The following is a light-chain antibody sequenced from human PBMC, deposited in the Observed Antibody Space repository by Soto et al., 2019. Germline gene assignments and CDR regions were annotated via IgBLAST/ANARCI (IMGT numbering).Light chain of an antibody. Sequence: EIVLTQSPATLSLSPGERATLSCRASQSINLYLAWYQQKPGQAPRLLIYDASSRAIGIPVRFSGSGSGTDFTLTISSLQPDDFASYYCQQYSPSSPSSFGQGTKLQT. CDR2: DAS. CDR1: QSINLY. CDR3: QQYSPSSPSS. V-gene: IGKV3-11*01. J-gene: IGKJ2*03.